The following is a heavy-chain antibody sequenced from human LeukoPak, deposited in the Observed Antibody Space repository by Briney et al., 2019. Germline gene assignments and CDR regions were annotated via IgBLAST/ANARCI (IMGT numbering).Heavy chain of an antibody. J-gene: IGHJ4*02. D-gene: IGHD3-9*01. CDR2: IKEDGSEK. Sequence: TGGSLRPSCAASGFIFPNAWMHWVRQAPGKGLEWVANIKEDGSEKYYVDSVKGRFTLSRDNAKNSLYLQMNSLRAEDTAVYYCARGLTTSPGIDYWGQGTLVTVSS. CDR3: ARGLTTSPGIDY. V-gene: IGHV3-7*01. CDR1: GFIFPNAW.